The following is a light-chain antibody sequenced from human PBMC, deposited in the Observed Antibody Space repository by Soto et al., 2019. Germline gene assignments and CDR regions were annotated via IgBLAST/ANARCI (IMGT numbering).Light chain of an antibody. CDR1: QSIGNW. CDR3: QQYSSS. CDR2: KAS. V-gene: IGKV1-5*03. J-gene: IGKJ2*01. Sequence: DIQMTQSPSTLSASVGDSVTITCRASQSIGNWLAWYQQKTGKAPNLLIYKASNLESGVPSRFSGSGSGTQFTLTISSLQPDDFATYYCQQYSSSVGQGTKVDSK.